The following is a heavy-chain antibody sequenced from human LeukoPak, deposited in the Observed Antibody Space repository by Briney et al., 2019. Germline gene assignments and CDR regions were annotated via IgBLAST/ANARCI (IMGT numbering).Heavy chain of an antibody. J-gene: IGHJ5*02. Sequence: PSETLSLTCAVYGGSFSGYYWSWIRQPPGKGLEWIGEINHSGSTNYNPSLKSRVTISVDTSKNQFSLKLSSVTAADTAVYYCARAGYSSSWYHRNWFDPWGQGTLVTVSS. V-gene: IGHV4-34*01. CDR3: ARAGYSSSWYHRNWFDP. D-gene: IGHD6-13*01. CDR1: GGSFSGYY. CDR2: INHSGST.